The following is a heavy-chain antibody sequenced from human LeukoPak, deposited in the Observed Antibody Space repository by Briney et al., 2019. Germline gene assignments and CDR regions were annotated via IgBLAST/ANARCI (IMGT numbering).Heavy chain of an antibody. CDR2: IYYSGST. J-gene: IGHJ4*02. CDR3: ARRDIVTTGTIDY. V-gene: IGHV4-39*01. CDR1: GGSISSSSFY. D-gene: IGHD5-12*01. Sequence: SETLSLTRTVSGGSISSSSFYWGWIRQPPGKGLEWIGNIYYSGSTYYNPSLKSRVTISVDTSKNQFSLKLSSVTAADTAVYYCARRDIVTTGTIDYWGQGTLVTVSS.